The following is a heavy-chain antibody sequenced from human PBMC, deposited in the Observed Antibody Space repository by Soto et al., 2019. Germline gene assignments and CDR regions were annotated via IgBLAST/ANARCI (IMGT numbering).Heavy chain of an antibody. CDR3: ARETPGWPDALVM. D-gene: IGHD6-19*01. CDR2: IYSGGDT. J-gene: IGHJ3*02. V-gene: IGHV3-66*01. Sequence: DVQLVESGGGLVQPGGSLRLSCAVSGFTVSSDYMSWVRQAPAKGLEWVSAIYSGGDTYYADSMKGRFTMSRDNSKNTLYLQRKSRRAENTAVYYGARETPGWPDALVMWGQGTRSPSLQ. CDR1: GFTVSSDY.